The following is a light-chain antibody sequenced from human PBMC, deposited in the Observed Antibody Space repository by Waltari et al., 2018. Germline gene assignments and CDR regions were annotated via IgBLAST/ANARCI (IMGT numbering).Light chain of an antibody. Sequence: SYVLTPSPSVSVAPGQTTRITCGGNNIGSKAVHWYQQKPGQAPVLVVYDDRDRPSGIPERFSGSNSGNTATLTISRVAAGDEADYYCQVWDTSNDHVVFGGGTKLTVL. CDR1: NIGSKA. CDR2: DDR. V-gene: IGLV3-21*02. CDR3: QVWDTSNDHVV. J-gene: IGLJ2*01.